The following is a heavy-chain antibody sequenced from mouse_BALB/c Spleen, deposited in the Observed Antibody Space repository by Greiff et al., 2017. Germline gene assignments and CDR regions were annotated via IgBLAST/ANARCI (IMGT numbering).Heavy chain of an antibody. D-gene: IGHD4-1*01. CDR3: TTGTLYAMDY. V-gene: IGHV1-55*01. CDR2: IYPGSGST. Sequence: VQLQQPGAELVKPGTSVKLSCKASGYNFTSYWINWVKLRPGQGLEWIGDIYPGSGSTNYNEKFKSKATLTVDTSSSTAYMQLSSLTSEDSAVYYCTTGTLYAMDYWGQGTSVTVSS. CDR1: GYNFTSYW. J-gene: IGHJ4*01.